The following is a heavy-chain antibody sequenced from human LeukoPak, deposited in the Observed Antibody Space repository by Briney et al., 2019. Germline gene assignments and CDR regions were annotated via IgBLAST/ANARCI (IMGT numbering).Heavy chain of an antibody. CDR2: IYYTASST. V-gene: IGHV4-59*01. J-gene: IGHJ4*02. CDR1: GGSISSYY. Sequence: SETLSLTCTVSGGSISSYYWTWFRQPPGKGLEWIAYIYYTASSTYYNPSLNSRATISVDTSKNQFSLKLISVTAADTAVYYCASRKLGNDYWGQGTLVTVSS. D-gene: IGHD7-27*01. CDR3: ASRKLGNDY.